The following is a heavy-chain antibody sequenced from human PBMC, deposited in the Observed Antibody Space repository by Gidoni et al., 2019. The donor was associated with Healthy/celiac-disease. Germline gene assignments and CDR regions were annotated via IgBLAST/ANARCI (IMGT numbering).Heavy chain of an antibody. D-gene: IGHD1-7*01. Sequence: EVQLVESGGGLIQPGGSLRLSCAASGFTVSSNYMRWVRQAPGKGLEWVSVIYSGVSTYYADSVKGRFTISRDNSKNTLYLQMNSLRAEDTAVYYCAGANWNYVFEPTYYYYYGMDVWGQGTTVTVSS. CDR3: AGANWNYVFEPTYYYYYGMDV. CDR1: GFTVSSNY. J-gene: IGHJ6*02. V-gene: IGHV3-53*01. CDR2: IYSGVST.